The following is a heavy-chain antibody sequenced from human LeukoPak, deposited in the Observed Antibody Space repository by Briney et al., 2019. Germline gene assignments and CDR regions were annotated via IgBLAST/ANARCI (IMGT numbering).Heavy chain of an antibody. CDR2: IYTSGST. D-gene: IGHD6-13*01. Sequence: SETLSLTWTVSGGSISSDYWSWIRQPAGKGLEWIGRIYTSGSTNYNPSLKSRVTMSVDTSKNQFSLKLSSVTAADTAVYYCARVGGSSWYGAFDIWGQGTMVTVSS. V-gene: IGHV4-4*07. CDR3: ARVGGSSWYGAFDI. CDR1: GGSISSDY. J-gene: IGHJ3*02.